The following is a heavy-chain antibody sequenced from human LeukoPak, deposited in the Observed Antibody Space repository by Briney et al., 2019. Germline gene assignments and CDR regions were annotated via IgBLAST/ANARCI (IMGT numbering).Heavy chain of an antibody. J-gene: IGHJ4*02. D-gene: IGHD2-21*02. V-gene: IGHV3-23*01. CDR2: ITDSGGST. CDR3: AIPLAYCGGDCYSLDY. Sequence: GGSLRLSCAASGFTFDDYAMHWVRQAPGKGLEWVSAITDSGGSTYYADSVKGRFPISRDNSKNTLYLQMNSLRAEDTAVYYCAIPLAYCGGDCYSLDYWGQGTLVTVSS. CDR1: GFTFDDYA.